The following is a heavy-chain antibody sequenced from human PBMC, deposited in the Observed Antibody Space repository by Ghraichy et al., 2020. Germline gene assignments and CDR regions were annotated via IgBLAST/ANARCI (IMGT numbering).Heavy chain of an antibody. CDR1: GFTFSSYE. CDR2: ISSSGSTI. D-gene: IGHD2-2*03. CDR3: ARDKVEGPAPNGYCSSTSCLYYYYYGMDV. Sequence: GGSLRLSCAASGFTFSSYEMNWVRQAPGKGLEWVSYISSSGSTIYYADSVKGRFTISRDNAKNSLYLQMNSLRAEDTAVYYCARDKVEGPAPNGYCSSTSCLYYYYYGMDVWGQGTTVTVSS. J-gene: IGHJ6*02. V-gene: IGHV3-48*03.